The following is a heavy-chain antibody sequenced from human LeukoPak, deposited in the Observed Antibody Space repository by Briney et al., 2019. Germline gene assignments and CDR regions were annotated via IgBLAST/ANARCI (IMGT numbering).Heavy chain of an antibody. J-gene: IGHJ5*02. CDR3: ARDTPYCSSTSCPGCFDP. D-gene: IGHD2-2*01. CDR1: GYTFTSYD. CDR2: ISAYNGNT. V-gene: IGHV1-18*01. Sequence: ASVKVSCKASGYTFTSYDISWVRQAPGQGLEWMGWISAYNGNTDYAQKLQGRVTMTTDSSTSTAYMELRSLRSDDTAVYYCARDTPYCSSTSCPGCFDPWGQGTLVTVSS.